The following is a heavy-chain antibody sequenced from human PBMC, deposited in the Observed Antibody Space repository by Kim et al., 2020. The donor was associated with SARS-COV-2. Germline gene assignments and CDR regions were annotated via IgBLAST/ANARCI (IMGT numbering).Heavy chain of an antibody. D-gene: IGHD3-10*01. V-gene: IGHV3-7*01. J-gene: IGHJ4*02. CDR1: GFTLSGYW. Sequence: GGSLRLSCAASGFTLSGYWMTWVRQASGKGLEWVANINQNGRETYYVDSVKGRFTISRDNAKNSLFLQMNTLRAEDTAVYYCARDRYGSGRFAYWGQGTLVTVSS. CDR2: INQNGRET. CDR3: ARDRYGSGRFAY.